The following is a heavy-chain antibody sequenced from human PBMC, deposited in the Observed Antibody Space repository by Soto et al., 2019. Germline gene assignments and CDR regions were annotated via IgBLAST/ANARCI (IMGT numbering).Heavy chain of an antibody. Sequence: SETLSLTCTVSGGSISSYYWSWTRQPPGKGLEWIGYIYYSGSTNYNPSLKSRVTISVDTSKNQFSLKLSSVTAADTAVYYCASAVGYGSGGLDYWGQGTLVTVSS. J-gene: IGHJ4*02. D-gene: IGHD3-10*01. CDR3: ASAVGYGSGGLDY. CDR2: IYYSGST. V-gene: IGHV4-59*01. CDR1: GGSISSYY.